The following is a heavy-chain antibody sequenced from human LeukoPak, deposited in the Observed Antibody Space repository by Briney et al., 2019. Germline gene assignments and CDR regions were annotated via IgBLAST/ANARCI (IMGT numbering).Heavy chain of an antibody. D-gene: IGHD6-13*01. V-gene: IGHV3-66*04. CDR2: IYSGGNT. J-gene: IGHJ6*03. Sequence: PGGSLRLSCAVSGFTVNNDYMSWVRQAPGRGLEWVSVIYSGGNTYYTDSVKGRFTISRDNSKNTLYLQMNSLRAEDTAVYYCARLFRSAAAGTRYYYYYYMDVWGKGTTVTISS. CDR3: ARLFRSAAAGTRYYYYYYMDV. CDR1: GFTVNNDY.